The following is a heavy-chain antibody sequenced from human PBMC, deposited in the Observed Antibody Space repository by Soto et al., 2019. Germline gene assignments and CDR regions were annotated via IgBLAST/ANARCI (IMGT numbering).Heavy chain of an antibody. CDR2: ISYDGSNK. J-gene: IGHJ6*03. CDR1: GFTSSSYG. D-gene: IGHD3-16*01. Sequence: QVQLVESGGGVVQPGRSLRLSCAASGFTSSSYGMHWVRQAPGKGLEWVAVISYDGSNKYYADSVKGRFTISRDNSKNTLYLQMNSLRAEDTAVYYCAKELNPRSYYYYYMDVWGKGTTVTVSS. V-gene: IGHV3-30*18. CDR3: AKELNPRSYYYYYMDV.